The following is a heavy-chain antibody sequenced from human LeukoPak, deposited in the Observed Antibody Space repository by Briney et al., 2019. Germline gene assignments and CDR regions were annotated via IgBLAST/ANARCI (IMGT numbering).Heavy chain of an antibody. D-gene: IGHD2-2*01. CDR3: ARLYCSSTSCRGPFDP. Sequence: SVKVSCKASGGTFSSYAISWVRQAPGQGLEWMGGIIPVFGTANYAQKFQGRVTITADESTSTAYMELSSLRSEDTAVYYCARLYCSSTSCRGPFDPWGQGTLVTVSS. J-gene: IGHJ5*02. CDR2: IIPVFGTA. V-gene: IGHV1-69*13. CDR1: GGTFSSYA.